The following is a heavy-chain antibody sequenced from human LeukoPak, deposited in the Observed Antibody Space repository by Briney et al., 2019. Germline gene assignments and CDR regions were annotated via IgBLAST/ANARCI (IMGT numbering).Heavy chain of an antibody. CDR3: ARLGFIVVVPAAIPVYMDV. CDR1: GYTFTGYY. D-gene: IGHD2-2*01. V-gene: IGHV1-2*02. CDR2: INPNSGVT. Sequence: ASVKVSCKASGYTFTGYYMHWVRQAPGQGLEWMGWINPNSGVTNYAQKFQGRVTMTMDTSISTAYMELSSLRSEDTAVYYCARLGFIVVVPAAIPVYMDVWGKGTTVTVSS. J-gene: IGHJ6*03.